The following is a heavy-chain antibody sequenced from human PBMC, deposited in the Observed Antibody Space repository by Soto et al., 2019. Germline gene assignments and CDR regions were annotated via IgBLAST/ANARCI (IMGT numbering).Heavy chain of an antibody. CDR2: IKSKTDGGTT. J-gene: IGHJ6*03. Sequence: EVQLVESGGGLVKPGGSLRLSCAASGFTFSNAWMSWVRQAPGKGLEWVGRIKSKTDGGTTDYAAPVKGRFTISRDDSKNTLYLQMNSLKTEDTAVYYCTTDRPGMYRNRYYYYYYYMDVWGKGTTVTVSS. V-gene: IGHV3-15*01. D-gene: IGHD4-4*01. CDR3: TTDRPGMYRNRYYYYYYYMDV. CDR1: GFTFSNAW.